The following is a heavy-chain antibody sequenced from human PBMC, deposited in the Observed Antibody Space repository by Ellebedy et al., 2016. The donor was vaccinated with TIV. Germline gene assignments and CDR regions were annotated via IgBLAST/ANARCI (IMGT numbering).Heavy chain of an antibody. CDR1: GYTFTSYG. D-gene: IGHD6-19*01. CDR2: ISAYNGNT. Sequence: ASVKVSCKASGYTFTSYGISWVRQAPGQGLEWMGWISAYNGNTNYAQKLQGRVTMTTDTSTTTVYMELRSLRSDDTAVYYCARDLPRRAVADTPGYWGQGTLVTVSS. J-gene: IGHJ4*02. CDR3: ARDLPRRAVADTPGY. V-gene: IGHV1-18*01.